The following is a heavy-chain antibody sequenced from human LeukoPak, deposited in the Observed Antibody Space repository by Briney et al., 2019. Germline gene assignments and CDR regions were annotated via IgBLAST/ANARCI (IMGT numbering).Heavy chain of an antibody. V-gene: IGHV5-51*01. CDR2: IYSGDSDT. CDR1: GYSFTSYW. CDR3: ARQGGYSRDAFDI. J-gene: IGHJ3*02. Sequence: GESLKISCKGSGYSFTSYWIGWVRQMTGKGLEWMGIIYSGDSDTRYSPSFQGQVTISADKSISTAYLQWSSLKASDTAMYYCARQGGYSRDAFDIWGQGTMVTVSS. D-gene: IGHD6-13*01.